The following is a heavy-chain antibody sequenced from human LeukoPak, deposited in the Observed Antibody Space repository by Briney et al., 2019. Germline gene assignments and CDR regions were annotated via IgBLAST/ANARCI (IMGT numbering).Heavy chain of an antibody. CDR3: ARDSSGYLFDY. V-gene: IGHV4-59*12. J-gene: IGHJ4*02. Sequence: SETLSLTCTVSGGSISSYYWSWIRQPPGKGLEWIGYIYYSGSTNFNPSLKSRVTISVDTSKNQFSLKLSSVTAADTAVYYCARDSSGYLFDYWGQGTLVAVSS. CDR2: IYYSGST. D-gene: IGHD3-22*01. CDR1: GGSISSYY.